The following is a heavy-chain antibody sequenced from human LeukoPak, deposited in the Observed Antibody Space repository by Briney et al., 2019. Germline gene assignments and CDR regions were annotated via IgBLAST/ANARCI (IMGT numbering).Heavy chain of an antibody. CDR2: IIPILGTA. V-gene: IGHV1-69*05. D-gene: IGHD1-7*01. Sequence: ASVKVSCKASGGTFSSYAISWVRQAPGQGLEWMGGIIPILGTANYAQKFQGRVTITTDESTSTAYMELSSLRSEDTAVYYCARQPGTTWRNWFDPWGQGTLVTVSS. J-gene: IGHJ5*02. CDR3: ARQPGTTWRNWFDP. CDR1: GGTFSSYA.